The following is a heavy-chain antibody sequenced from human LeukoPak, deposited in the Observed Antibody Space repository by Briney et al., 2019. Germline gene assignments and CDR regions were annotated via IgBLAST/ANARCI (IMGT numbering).Heavy chain of an antibody. CDR3: ARDFVVAASTYYYGMDV. CDR2: IIPIFGTA. CDR1: GYTFTGYY. Sequence: SVKVSCEASGYTFTGYYMHWVRQAPGQGLEWMGGIIPIFGTANYAQKFQGRVTITADESTSTAYMELSSLRSEDTAVYYCARDFVVAASTYYYGMDVWGQGTTVTVSS. D-gene: IGHD2-15*01. J-gene: IGHJ6*02. V-gene: IGHV1-69*13.